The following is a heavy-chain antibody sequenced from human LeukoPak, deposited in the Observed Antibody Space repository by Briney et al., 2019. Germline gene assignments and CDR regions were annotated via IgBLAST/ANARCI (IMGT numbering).Heavy chain of an antibody. Sequence: GGSLRLSCAASGFTFSSYEMNWVRQAPGQGLEWVSYISNSGTTRYYADSVKGRFTISRDNAKNSLYLQMNSLRAEDTAVYFCARDFRGSSWPLSDYWGQGTLVTVSS. CDR1: GFTFSSYE. V-gene: IGHV3-48*03. J-gene: IGHJ4*02. D-gene: IGHD6-19*01. CDR3: ARDFRGSSWPLSDY. CDR2: ISNSGTTR.